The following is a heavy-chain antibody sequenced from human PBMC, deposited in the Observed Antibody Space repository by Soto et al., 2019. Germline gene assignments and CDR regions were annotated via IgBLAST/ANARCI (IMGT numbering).Heavy chain of an antibody. CDR2: IYYSGST. D-gene: IGHD6-13*01. CDR3: ARDRGSSSWPYYYYYGMDV. Sequence: SETLSLPCTVSGGSVSSGSYYWSWIRQPPGKGLEWIGYIYYSGSTNYNPSLKSRVTISVDTSKNQFSLKLSSVTAADTAVYYCARDRGSSSWPYYYYYGMDVWGQGTTVTVSS. J-gene: IGHJ6*02. V-gene: IGHV4-61*01. CDR1: GGSVSSGSYY.